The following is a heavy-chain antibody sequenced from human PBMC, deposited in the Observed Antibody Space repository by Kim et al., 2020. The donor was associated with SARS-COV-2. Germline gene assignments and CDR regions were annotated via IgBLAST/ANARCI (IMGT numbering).Heavy chain of an antibody. CDR2: IRNKTGGETV. J-gene: IGHJ6*02. CDR1: GFTFSNSG. V-gene: IGHV3-15*01. CDR3: TPGIGYSMNV. D-gene: IGHD2-2*02. Sequence: GGSLRLSCVVSGFTFSNSGMDWVRQAPGKGLEWVGRIRNKTGGETVEDAAHVKCRFTISRDDTKNKVYMQMNSMRSEDTAVYYCTPGIGYSMNVWGQGTTVTVSS.